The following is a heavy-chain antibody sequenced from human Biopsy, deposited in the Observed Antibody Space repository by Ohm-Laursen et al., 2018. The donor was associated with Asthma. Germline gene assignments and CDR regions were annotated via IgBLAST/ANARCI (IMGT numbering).Heavy chain of an antibody. CDR1: GYTFSDSW. J-gene: IGHJ4*02. D-gene: IGHD1-7*01. CDR3: ARFIDGTFFVDY. V-gene: IGHV5-51*01. CDR2: IFAANSEI. Sequence: ESLKISCKASGYTFSDSWIGWVRQMSGKGLEWMGIIFAANSEIKYSPSFQGQVTISVDMSISTAFLQWSSLKASDTAMYYCARFIDGTFFVDYWGQGTLVTVSS.